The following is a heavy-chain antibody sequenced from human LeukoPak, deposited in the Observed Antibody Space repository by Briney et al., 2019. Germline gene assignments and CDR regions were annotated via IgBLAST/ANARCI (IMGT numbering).Heavy chain of an antibody. Sequence: PGGSLGLSCAASGFTFSRHWMHWVRHAPGKGLVWVSRTNADESTTGYADSVKGRFTISRDNAKNTLYLQMNSLRAEDTAVYYCARGSSATGDYTMDVWGQGTTVTVSS. J-gene: IGHJ6*02. D-gene: IGHD6-6*01. V-gene: IGHV3-74*01. CDR1: GFTFSRHW. CDR2: TNADESTT. CDR3: ARGSSATGDYTMDV.